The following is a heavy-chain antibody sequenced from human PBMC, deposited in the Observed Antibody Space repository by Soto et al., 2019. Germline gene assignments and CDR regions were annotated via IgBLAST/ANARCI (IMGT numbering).Heavy chain of an antibody. CDR2: TYYRSKWYY. J-gene: IGHJ4*01. CDR1: GDSVSSNSAG. CDR3: ARARHCSKSSFDN. V-gene: IGHV6-1*01. D-gene: IGHD2-2*01. Sequence: SQTLSLTCAITGDSVSSNSAGWSWVRQSPSRGLEWLGRTYYRSKWYYEYAVSVRGRITINPDTSKNQYSLQLNSVTPEDTAVYGGARARHCSKSSFDNRGRGSRVTVAS.